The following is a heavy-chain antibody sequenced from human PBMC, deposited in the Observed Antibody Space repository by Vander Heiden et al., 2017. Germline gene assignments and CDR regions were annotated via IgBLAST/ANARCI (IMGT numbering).Heavy chain of an antibody. D-gene: IGHD6-19*01. CDR3: AAIPISGWDGFGGYDY. CDR2: LVVGSGNT. J-gene: IGHJ4*02. Sequence: QVPLVQSVPDVKQPGTSVKVYCNASGLTFTSSAVQCVRPARGQRLEGLGWLVVGSGNTTYAQQGLERVTITRDMSSSTVDMERSIMRSEETAVYYCAAIPISGWDGFGGYDYRRQGTIVTVYS. V-gene: IGHV1-58*01. CDR1: GLTFTSSA.